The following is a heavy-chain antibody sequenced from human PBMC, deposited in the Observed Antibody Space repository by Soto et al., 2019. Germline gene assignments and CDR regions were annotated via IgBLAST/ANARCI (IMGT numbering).Heavy chain of an antibody. J-gene: IGHJ6*02. CDR1: GYTFTSYY. Sequence: ASVKFSCKASGYTFTSYYMHWVRQAPGQGLEWMGIINPSGGSTSYAQKFQGRVTMTGDTSTSTVYMELSSLRSEDTAVYYCASHFYSSGWSQYYYYGMDVWGLGTTVTVSS. CDR3: ASHFYSSGWSQYYYYGMDV. CDR2: INPSGGST. D-gene: IGHD6-19*01. V-gene: IGHV1-46*01.